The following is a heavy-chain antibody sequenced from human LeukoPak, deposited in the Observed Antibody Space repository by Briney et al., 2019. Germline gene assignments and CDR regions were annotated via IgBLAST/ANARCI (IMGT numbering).Heavy chain of an antibody. Sequence: GGSLRLSCAASGFTFSDSYMTWIRQAPGKGLEWVSYISNSGGSIYYADSVKGRFTTSRDNAKSSLYLQMNSLRAEDTAVYYCGRDRRYRVDGSGSYFIDWFDPWGQGTLVTVSS. D-gene: IGHD3-10*01. CDR2: ISNSGGSI. J-gene: IGHJ5*02. V-gene: IGHV3-11*04. CDR3: GRDRRYRVDGSGSYFIDWFDP. CDR1: GFTFSDSY.